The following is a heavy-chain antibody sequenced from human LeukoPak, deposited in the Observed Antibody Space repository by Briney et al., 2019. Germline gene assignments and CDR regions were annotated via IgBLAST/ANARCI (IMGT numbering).Heavy chain of an antibody. V-gene: IGHV4-59*11. D-gene: IGHD4-17*01. CDR1: GGSITTHY. Sequence: SETLSLTCSISGGSITTHYWTWIRQPPGRGLEWIGYVLYSGITNYNPSLRGRITISVDTSQNQFSLSLRSVTAADTAVYYCARDLTTVTKGFDLWGQGTMVTVSS. CDR2: VLYSGIT. J-gene: IGHJ3*01. CDR3: ARDLTTVTKGFDL.